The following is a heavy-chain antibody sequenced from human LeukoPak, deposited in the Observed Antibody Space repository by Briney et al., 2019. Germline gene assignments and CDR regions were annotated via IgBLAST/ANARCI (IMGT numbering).Heavy chain of an antibody. CDR1: GGTFSSYA. J-gene: IGHJ6*03. CDR2: MNPNSGNT. CDR3: ARGYGDYVYYYYYMDV. D-gene: IGHD4-17*01. V-gene: IGHV1-8*02. Sequence: ASVKVSCKASGGTFSSYAISWVRQAPGQGLEWMGWMNPNSGNTGYAQKFQGRVTMTRNTSISTAYMELSSLRSEDTAVYYCARGYGDYVYYYYYMDVWGKGTTVTISS.